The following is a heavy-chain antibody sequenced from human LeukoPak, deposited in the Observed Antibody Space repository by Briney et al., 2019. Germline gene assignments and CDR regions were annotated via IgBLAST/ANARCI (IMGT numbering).Heavy chain of an antibody. Sequence: SETLSLTCAVYGGSFSGYYWSWIRQPPGKGLEWIGEINHSGSTNYNPSLKSRVTISVDTSKNQFSLKLSSVTAADTAVYYCARDRATTEPLGYWGQGTLVTVSS. CDR3: ARDRATTEPLGY. D-gene: IGHD5-24*01. CDR1: GGSFSGYY. V-gene: IGHV4-34*01. CDR2: INHSGST. J-gene: IGHJ4*02.